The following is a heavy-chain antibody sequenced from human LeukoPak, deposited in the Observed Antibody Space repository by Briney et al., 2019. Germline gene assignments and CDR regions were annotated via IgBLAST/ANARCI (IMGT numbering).Heavy chain of an antibody. D-gene: IGHD3-10*01. J-gene: IGHJ4*02. CDR1: GFTFSSYW. Sequence: PGGSLRLSCAASGFTFSSYWMSWVRQAPGKGLEWAANIKQDGSEKYYVDSVKGRFTISRDNAKNSLYLQMNSLRAEDTAVYYCARDANEVLLWFGELLSARGATDYWGQGTLVTVSS. CDR3: ARDANEVLLWFGELLSARGATDY. V-gene: IGHV3-7*01. CDR2: IKQDGSEK.